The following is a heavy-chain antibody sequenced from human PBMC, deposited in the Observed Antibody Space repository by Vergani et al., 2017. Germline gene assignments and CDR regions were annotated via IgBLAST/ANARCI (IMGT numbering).Heavy chain of an antibody. D-gene: IGHD2-2*03. CDR1: GFTFSSYA. CDR2: ISGSGGST. J-gene: IGHJ2*01. V-gene: IGHV3-23*01. CDR3: AKAPGYCSTTSCYSWGYFDL. Sequence: EVQLLESGGGLVQPGGSLRLSCAASGFTFSSYAMSWVRQAPGKGLEWVSAISGSGGSTYYADSVKGRFTISRDNSKNTLYLQMNSLRAEDTAVYYCAKAPGYCSTTSCYSWGYFDLWGRGTLVTVSS.